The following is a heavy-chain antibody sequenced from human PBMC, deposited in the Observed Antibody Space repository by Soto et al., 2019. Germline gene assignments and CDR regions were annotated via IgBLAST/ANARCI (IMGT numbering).Heavy chain of an antibody. V-gene: IGHV3-9*01. CDR3: AKGLSIAAIDY. Sequence: DVQLVESGGGLVQPGRSLRLSCTASGFTFDAYALHWVRQAPGKGLEWVSGITWNSDRVDYADSVKGRFTVSRDNARNALYLQMNSLGPEDTASYFCAKGLSIAAIDYWGQGTLVTVSS. D-gene: IGHD6-13*01. CDR2: ITWNSDRV. J-gene: IGHJ4*02. CDR1: GFTFDAYA.